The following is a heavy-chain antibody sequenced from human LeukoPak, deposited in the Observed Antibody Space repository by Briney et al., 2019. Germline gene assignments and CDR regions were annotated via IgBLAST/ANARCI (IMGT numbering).Heavy chain of an antibody. V-gene: IGHV1-69*13. CDR3: ARAAIAAAGYNWFDP. CDR2: ILPIFGTA. D-gene: IGHD6-13*01. J-gene: IGHJ5*02. CDR1: GGTFSSYA. Sequence: ASVKVSCKASGGTFSSYAISWVRQAPGQGLEWMGGILPIFGTANYAQKFQGRVTITADESTSTAYMELSSLRSEDTAVYYCARAAIAAAGYNWFDPWGQGTLVTVSS.